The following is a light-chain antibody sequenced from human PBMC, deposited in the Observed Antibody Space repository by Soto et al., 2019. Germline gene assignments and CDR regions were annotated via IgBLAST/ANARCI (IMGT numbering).Light chain of an antibody. CDR1: SSNIGAGYD. V-gene: IGLV1-40*01. J-gene: IGLJ2*01. CDR2: GNI. Sequence: QAVVTQPPSVSGAPGQRVTISCTGSSSNIGAGYDVHWYQQVPGTAPKLLIYGNINRPSGVPDRFSGSKPGTSASLAITGLQADDEADYYCQSYDSSLTVVFGGGTKLTVL. CDR3: QSYDSSLTVV.